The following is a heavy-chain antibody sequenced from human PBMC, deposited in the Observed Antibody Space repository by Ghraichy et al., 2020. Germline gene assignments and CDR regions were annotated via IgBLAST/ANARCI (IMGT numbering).Heavy chain of an antibody. CDR3: ARGPVRGGTSTRFDY. Sequence: SETLSLTCTVSSGSISSGSYYWGWIRQPPGKGLEWIGSIYSSGTTYFNPSLKSRVTISVDTSKNQFSLRLSSVTAADTAVYYCARGPVRGGTSTRFDYWGQGTLVTVSS. CDR2: IYSSGTT. CDR1: SGSISSGSYY. D-gene: IGHD1-7*01. J-gene: IGHJ4*02. V-gene: IGHV4-39*01.